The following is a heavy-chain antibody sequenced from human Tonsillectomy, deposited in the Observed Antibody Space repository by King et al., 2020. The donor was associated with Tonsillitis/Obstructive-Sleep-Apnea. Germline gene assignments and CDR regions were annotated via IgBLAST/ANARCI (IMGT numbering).Heavy chain of an antibody. CDR2: IIPIFGTA. V-gene: IGHV1-69*01. Sequence: QLVQSGAEVKKPGSSVKVSCKASGGTFSSYAISWVRQAPGQGLEWMGGIIPIFGTANYAQKFQGRVTITADESTSTAYMELSSLRSEDTAVYYCARAGVGGYCSSTSCYTNWFDPWGQGTLVTVSS. CDR1: GGTFSSYA. CDR3: ARAGVGGYCSSTSCYTNWFDP. J-gene: IGHJ5*02. D-gene: IGHD2-2*02.